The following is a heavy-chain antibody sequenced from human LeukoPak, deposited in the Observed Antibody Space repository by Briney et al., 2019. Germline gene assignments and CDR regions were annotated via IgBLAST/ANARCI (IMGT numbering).Heavy chain of an antibody. Sequence: GGSLRLSCAASGFTFSSYSMNWIRQPPGKGLEWVSSISSSSSYIYYADSVKGRFTISRDNAKNSLYLQMNSMRAEDTAVYYCARDLAMSFGYWGKGTLVTVSS. D-gene: IGHD2-2*01. V-gene: IGHV3-21*01. CDR1: GFTFSSYS. J-gene: IGHJ4*02. CDR3: ARDLAMSFGY. CDR2: ISSSSSYI.